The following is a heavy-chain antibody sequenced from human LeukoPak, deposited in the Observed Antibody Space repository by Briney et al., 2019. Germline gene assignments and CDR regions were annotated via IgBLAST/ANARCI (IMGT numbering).Heavy chain of an antibody. V-gene: IGHV3-66*01. Sequence: GGSLRLSCAASGFTVSSNYMSWVRQAPGKGLEWVSVIYSGGSTYYADSVKGRFTISRDNSKNTLYLQMNSLRAEDTAVYYCVRGVTRLSYNWFDPWGQGTLVTVSS. CDR3: VRGVTRLSYNWFDP. CDR1: GFTVSSNY. CDR2: IYSGGST. J-gene: IGHJ5*02. D-gene: IGHD4-23*01.